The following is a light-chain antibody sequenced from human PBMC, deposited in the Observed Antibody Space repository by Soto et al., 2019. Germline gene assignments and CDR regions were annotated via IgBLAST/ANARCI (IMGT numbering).Light chain of an antibody. CDR3: QTWGTGIQV. V-gene: IGLV4-69*01. J-gene: IGLJ2*01. CDR1: SGHSSYA. CDR2: LNTDGSH. Sequence: QLVLTQSPSTSASLGASVKLTCTLSSGHSSYAIAWHQQQPEKGARYLMKLNTDGSHNKGDGIPDRFSGSSSGAERYLTSSSLQSEDEADYYCQTWGTGIQVFGGGTKLTVL.